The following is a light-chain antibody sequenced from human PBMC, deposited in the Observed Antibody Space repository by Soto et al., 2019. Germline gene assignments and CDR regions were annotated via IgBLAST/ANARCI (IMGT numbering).Light chain of an antibody. CDR3: AAWDDSLNAYV. CDR1: SSNIGRNS. V-gene: IGLV1-44*01. J-gene: IGLJ6*01. CDR2: GNN. Sequence: QSVLTQAPSVSGTPGQRVTITCSGSSSNIGRNSVNWYQHLPGTAPKLLTHGNNHRPSGVPDRFSGSKSGTSASLAISGLQPEDEADYCCAAWDDSLNAYVFGDATKVTV.